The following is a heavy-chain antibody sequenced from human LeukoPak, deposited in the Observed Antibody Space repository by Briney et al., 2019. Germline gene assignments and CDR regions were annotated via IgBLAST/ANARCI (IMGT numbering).Heavy chain of an antibody. J-gene: IGHJ3*02. CDR2: ISSSSYI. CDR3: ARDGTGSDAFDI. V-gene: IGHV3-21*01. D-gene: IGHD1-1*01. Sequence: PAGSLRLSCAASGFTFSIHSMNWDRQAHGRVLEWVSSISSSSYIYYEDSVKGQFTISRDNAKNSLYLQMNRLRAEDTAVYYCARDGTGSDAFDIWGQGTMVTVSS. CDR1: GFTFSIHS.